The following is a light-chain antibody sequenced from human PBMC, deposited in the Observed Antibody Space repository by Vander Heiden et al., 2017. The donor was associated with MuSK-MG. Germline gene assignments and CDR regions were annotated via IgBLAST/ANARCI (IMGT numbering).Light chain of an antibody. Sequence: QSVLTQSPSASGTPGPRVPISCSGSSSTIGGHYVYWYRQLPGTAPKVLIYSNNKRPSGVPERVSGSKYGTSAALATSGLRAEEEADYYCAVGDDSRSAHVFGGGTKRTVL. CDR3: AVGDDSRSAHV. J-gene: IGLJ3*02. CDR1: SSTIGGHY. CDR2: SNN. V-gene: IGLV1-47*02.